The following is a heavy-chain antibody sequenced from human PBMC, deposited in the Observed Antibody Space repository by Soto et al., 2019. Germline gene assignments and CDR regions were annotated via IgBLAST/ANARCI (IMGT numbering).Heavy chain of an antibody. V-gene: IGHV3-23*01. Sequence: PWWSLRLSCADSGFTFRTYAMNSVRQAPGKGLEWISAISGSGSFTHYADSVRGRFTISRDNSQNQLYLQMNNLRGDDTAMYYCAKIPTGSGSSKFDYWGQGIQVTVPS. CDR2: ISGSGSFT. CDR1: GFTFRTYA. CDR3: AKIPTGSGSSKFDY. D-gene: IGHD3-10*01. J-gene: IGHJ4*02.